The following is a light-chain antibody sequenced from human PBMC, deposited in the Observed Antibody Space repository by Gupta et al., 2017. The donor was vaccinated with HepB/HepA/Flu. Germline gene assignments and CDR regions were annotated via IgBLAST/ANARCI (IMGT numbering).Light chain of an antibody. J-gene: IGKJ1*01. Sequence: EIVTTQSPATLSVSPGERATLSCRASQSVSSNLAWYQQKPGQAPRLLIYGASTRATGIPARFSGSGDGTEFTLTISSRQSEDFAVYYCQQDNNWPPWTFGQGTKVEIK. CDR3: QQDNNWPPWT. CDR1: QSVSSN. CDR2: GAS. V-gene: IGKV3-15*01.